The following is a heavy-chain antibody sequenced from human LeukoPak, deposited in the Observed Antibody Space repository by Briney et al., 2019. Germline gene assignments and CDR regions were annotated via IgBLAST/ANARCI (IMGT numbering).Heavy chain of an antibody. CDR1: GGSFSGYY. D-gene: IGHD6-19*01. Sequence: PSETLSLTCAVYGGSFSGYYWSWIRQPPGKGLEWIGEINHSGSTNYNPSLKSRVTISVDTSKNQFSLKLSSVTAADTAVYYCAREAAVAGIELGFDPCGQGTLVTVSS. V-gene: IGHV4-34*01. CDR3: AREAAVAGIELGFDP. CDR2: INHSGST. J-gene: IGHJ5*02.